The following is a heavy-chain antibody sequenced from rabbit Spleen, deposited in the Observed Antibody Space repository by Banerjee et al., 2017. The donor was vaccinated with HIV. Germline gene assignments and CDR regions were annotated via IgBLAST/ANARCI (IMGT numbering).Heavy chain of an antibody. CDR3: VRDQAGDADYGPYYLNL. V-gene: IGHV1S7*01. D-gene: IGHD2-1*01. CDR1: GFDFSRAY. J-gene: IGHJ4*01. CDR2: IDPLFGST. Sequence: QLMESGGGLVQPGGSLKLSCKGSGFDFSRAYMGWVRQAPGKGLEWIGYIDPLFGSTYYATWVNGRFTISRRNAHNTVYLQVNSLTDADTATYFCVRDQAGDADYGPYYLNLWGPGTLVTVS.